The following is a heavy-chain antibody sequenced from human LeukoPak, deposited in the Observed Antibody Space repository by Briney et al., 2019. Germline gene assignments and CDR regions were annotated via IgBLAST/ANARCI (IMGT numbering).Heavy chain of an antibody. D-gene: IGHD3-9*01. CDR3: ARTIRYFDWLSHYFDY. V-gene: IGHV4-59*01. CDR1: GGSISIYY. CDR2: IYYSGST. Sequence: PSETLCLTCTVSGGSISIYYWSRIRQPPGKGLEWIGYIYYSGSTNYNPSLKSRVTISVDTSKNQFSLKLSSVTAADTAVYYCARTIRYFDWLSHYFDYWGQGTLVTASS. J-gene: IGHJ4*02.